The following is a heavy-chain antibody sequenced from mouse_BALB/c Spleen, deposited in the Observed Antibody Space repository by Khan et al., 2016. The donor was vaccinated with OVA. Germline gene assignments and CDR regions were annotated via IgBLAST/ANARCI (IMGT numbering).Heavy chain of an antibody. V-gene: IGHV1S134*01. Sequence: EVQLQESGAELGRPGSSVKLSCKTSGSTFTSYGIKWVKQRPGQGLEWIGYIYPGNGYTEYNEKFQGKAILTSDTSSSTAYMQLISLTSEDSAIYFCTTAYYRYYFDYWGQGTTLTVSS. D-gene: IGHD2-12*01. CDR2: IYPGNGYT. CDR1: GSTFTSYG. J-gene: IGHJ2*01. CDR3: TTAYYRYYFDY.